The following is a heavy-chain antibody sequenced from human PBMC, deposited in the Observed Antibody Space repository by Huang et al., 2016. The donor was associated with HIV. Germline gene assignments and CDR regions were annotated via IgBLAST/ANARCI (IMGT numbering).Heavy chain of an antibody. CDR2: IGSISSTI. CDR3: AREDRQYGDYLQDAGCLDY. Sequence: EVQLVESGGGLVQPGGSLRLSCAASGFTFSSCSMNWVGQAPGKGLEWVSYIGSISSTIYYADSGKGRFTISRDDAKNSLYLQMNSLRAEDTAVYYCAREDRQYGDYLQDAGCLDYWGQGTLVTVSS. D-gene: IGHD4-17*01. CDR1: GFTFSSCS. J-gene: IGHJ4*02. V-gene: IGHV3-48*01.